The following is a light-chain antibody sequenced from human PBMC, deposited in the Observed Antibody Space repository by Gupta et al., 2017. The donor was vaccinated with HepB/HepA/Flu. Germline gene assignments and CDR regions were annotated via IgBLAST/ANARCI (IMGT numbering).Light chain of an antibody. J-gene: IGKJ2*04. V-gene: IGKV1-39*01. Sequence: DILMTQSPSSLSASVGDRVTITCRASQSISNYLSWYQQKPGKAPKLLIYAASSLQSGVPSRFSGGGSGTDFTLTISSLQPEDFATYYCQQSYSNPPECSFGQGTKLEIK. CDR2: AAS. CDR3: QQSYSNPPECS. CDR1: QSISNY.